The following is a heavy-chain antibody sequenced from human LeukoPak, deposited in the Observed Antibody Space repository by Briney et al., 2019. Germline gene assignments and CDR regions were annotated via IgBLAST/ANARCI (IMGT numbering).Heavy chain of an antibody. CDR1: GFTFSDYY. CDR2: ISSTSSTI. D-gene: IGHD3-10*01. CDR3: ASSSGTHRRYFDY. V-gene: IGHV3-11*01. J-gene: IGHJ4*02. Sequence: GGSLRLSCAASGFTFSDYYMSWIRQAPGKGLEWVSYISSTSSTIYYTDSVKGRFTISRDNAKSSLYLQMNSMRAEDTAVYYCASSSGTHRRYFDYWGQGTLVTVSS.